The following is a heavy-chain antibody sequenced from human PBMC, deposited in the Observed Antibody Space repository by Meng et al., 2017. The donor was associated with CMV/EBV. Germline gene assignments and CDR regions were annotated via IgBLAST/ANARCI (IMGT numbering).Heavy chain of an antibody. V-gene: IGHV1-46*01. CDR2: INPSGGST. CDR3: AREEGIAARSDWFDP. D-gene: IGHD6-6*01. J-gene: IGHJ5*02. Sequence: VQVVQSGAEVRKPGASGKVSCKASGYSFSSSYMHWVRQAPGQGLEWMGIINPSGGSTSYAQKFQGRVTMTRDTSTSTVYMELGSLRSEDTAVYYCAREEGIAARSDWFDPWGQGTLVTVSS. CDR1: GYSFSSSY.